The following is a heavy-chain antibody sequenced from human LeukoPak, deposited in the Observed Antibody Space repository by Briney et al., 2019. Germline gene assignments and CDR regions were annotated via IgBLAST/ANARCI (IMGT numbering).Heavy chain of an antibody. CDR2: INPNSGDT. V-gene: IGHV1-2*02. CDR3: ARESENSGYEFDY. CDR1: GYTFTGYY. D-gene: IGHD5-12*01. Sequence: ASVKVSCKASGYTFTGYYMHWVRQAPGQGLEWMGWINPNSGDTNYAQKFQARVTMTRDTSISTAYMELSRLRSDDTAVYYCARESENSGYEFDYWGQGTLVTVSS. J-gene: IGHJ4*02.